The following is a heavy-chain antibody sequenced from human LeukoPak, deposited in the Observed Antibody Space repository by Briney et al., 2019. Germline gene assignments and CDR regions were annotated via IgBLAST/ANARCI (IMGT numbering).Heavy chain of an antibody. J-gene: IGHJ4*02. CDR3: AKGSCSSTSCRGYFDY. CDR1: GFTFSSYA. V-gene: IGHV3-23*01. Sequence: GGSLRLSCAASGFTFSSYAMSWVRQAPGKGLEWVSAISGSGGSTYYADSVKGRFTISRDNSKNTLYLQMNSLRAEDTAVYYCAKGSCSSTSCRGYFDYWGQGTLVTVSS. CDR2: ISGSGGST. D-gene: IGHD2-2*01.